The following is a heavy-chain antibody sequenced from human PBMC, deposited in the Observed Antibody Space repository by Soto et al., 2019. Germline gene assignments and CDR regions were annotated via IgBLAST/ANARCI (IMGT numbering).Heavy chain of an antibody. CDR3: TRDRGITSFDF. Sequence: QVQLVQSGAEVKKPGASVKVSCKASGYTFTGYYMHWVRQAPGQGLEWMGWINLNSGGTNYAQKFQGWVTMTRDTSIGTAYMELSRLRSDDTAVYCWTRDRGITSFDFGGQGTLVTVSS. CDR2: INLNSGGT. D-gene: IGHD3-10*01. J-gene: IGHJ4*02. V-gene: IGHV1-2*04. CDR1: GYTFTGYY.